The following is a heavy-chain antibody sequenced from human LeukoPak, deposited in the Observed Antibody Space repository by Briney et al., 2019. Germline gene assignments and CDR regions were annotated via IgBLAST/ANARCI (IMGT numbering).Heavy chain of an antibody. CDR1: GFTFSSYG. V-gene: IGHV3-30*03. D-gene: IGHD6-13*01. Sequence: GGSLRLSCAASGFTFSSYGMHWVRQAPGKGLEWVAVISYDGSNKYYADSVKGRFTISRDNSKNTLYLQMNSLRAEDTAVYYCWQQRIDYWGQGTLVTVPS. CDR3: WQQRIDY. CDR2: ISYDGSNK. J-gene: IGHJ4*02.